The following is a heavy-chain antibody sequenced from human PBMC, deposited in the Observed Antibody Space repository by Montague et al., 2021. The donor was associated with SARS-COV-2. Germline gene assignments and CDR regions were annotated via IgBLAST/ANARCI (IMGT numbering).Heavy chain of an antibody. V-gene: IGHV3-30-3*01. CDR1: GFTFSSYA. CDR3: ARGVETGTLFTYYYYGMDV. Sequence: SLRLSCAASGFTFSSYAMYWVRQAPGKGLEWVAVISYDGSNKYYADSVKGRFTISRYNSKNTLYLQMDSLRAEDTAVYYCARGVETGTLFTYYYYGMDVWGQGTTVTVSS. D-gene: IGHD1-7*01. J-gene: IGHJ6*02. CDR2: ISYDGSNK.